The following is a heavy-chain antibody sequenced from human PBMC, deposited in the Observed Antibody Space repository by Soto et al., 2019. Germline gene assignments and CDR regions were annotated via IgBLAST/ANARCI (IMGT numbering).Heavy chain of an antibody. Sequence: QVQLVQSGAEEKKPGASVKVSCKASGYAFSSYAMHWVRQAPGQRLEWMGWINIGSGNTEYSQNSQXXLTITRDTSVRXVXRXXSGLRSEDTAVYYCARDGGDCGYRLAYYYYIGMDVWGQGTTVTVSS. CDR3: ARDGGDCGYRLAYYYYIGMDV. CDR1: GYAFSSYA. J-gene: IGHJ6*02. D-gene: IGHD2-21*02. V-gene: IGHV1-3*05. CDR2: INIGSGNT.